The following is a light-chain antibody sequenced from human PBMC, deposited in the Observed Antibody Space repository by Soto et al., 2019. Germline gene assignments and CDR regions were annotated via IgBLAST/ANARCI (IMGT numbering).Light chain of an antibody. CDR3: QQRSNWLPWT. CDR1: QSVSNY. CDR2: YAS. V-gene: IGKV3-11*01. Sequence: EIVLTQSPATLSLSPGERATLSCRASQSVSNYLAWYQQKPGQAPRPLIYYASNRVTGIPARFSGSGSGTDFTLTIRSLEPEDFAVYSCQQRSNWLPWTFGQGTKVEI. J-gene: IGKJ1*01.